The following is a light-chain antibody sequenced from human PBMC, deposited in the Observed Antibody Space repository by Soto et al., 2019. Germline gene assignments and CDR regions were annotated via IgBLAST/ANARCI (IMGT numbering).Light chain of an antibody. Sequence: EIVVTQSPVTLSLSTGERATLSCRASETVAGAYLAWYQHRPGQAPRLLIYGASIRAAGIPDRVSGSGYDTDFTLTIINLDPEDSAVYYCQQYGNSPKFTFGPGTQV. CDR1: ETVAGAY. CDR2: GAS. V-gene: IGKV3-20*01. J-gene: IGKJ3*01. CDR3: QQYGNSPKFT.